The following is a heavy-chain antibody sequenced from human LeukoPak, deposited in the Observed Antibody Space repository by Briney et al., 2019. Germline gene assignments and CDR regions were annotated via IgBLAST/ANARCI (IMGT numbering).Heavy chain of an antibody. CDR2: ISDSGGRT. Sequence: GGSLRLSCAVSGITLSNYGMSWVRQAPGKGLEWVAGISDSGGRTNYADSVKGRFTISRDNPKNTLYLQMNSLRAEDTAVYFCAKRGVVIRVLLVGFHKEAYYFDSWGQGALVTVSS. CDR3: AKRGVVIRVLLVGFHKEAYYFDS. CDR1: GITLSNYG. J-gene: IGHJ4*02. D-gene: IGHD3-10*01. V-gene: IGHV3-23*01.